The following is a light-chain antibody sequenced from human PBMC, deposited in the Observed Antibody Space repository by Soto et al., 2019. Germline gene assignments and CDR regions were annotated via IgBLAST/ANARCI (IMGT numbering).Light chain of an antibody. Sequence: EIVLTQSPGTLSLSPGERATLSCRASQSVRSNSLAWYQQKPGQAPRLLIYDASSRATDIPDRFSGSGSGTDFTLTISRLEPEDVAVYYCQQYGSSLTRTFGQGTKVETK. V-gene: IGKV3-20*01. J-gene: IGKJ1*01. CDR2: DAS. CDR1: QSVRSNS. CDR3: QQYGSSLTRT.